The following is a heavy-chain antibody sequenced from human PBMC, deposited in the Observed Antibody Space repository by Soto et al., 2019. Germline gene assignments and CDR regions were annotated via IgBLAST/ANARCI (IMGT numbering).Heavy chain of an antibody. CDR3: ARELRVTLGDYYGIDV. J-gene: IGHJ6*02. V-gene: IGHV3-33*01. CDR1: GFTLNSYG. CDR2: TWYDGSDE. Sequence: QVQLVESGGGVVQPGRSLRLSCAASGFTLNSYGMHWVRQTPGKGLEWVAVTWYDGSDEYYADSVKGRFTISRDNSKNTLYLQMNSPRAEDTALDYCARELRVTLGDYYGIDVGGQGTTVTVSS. D-gene: IGHD3-16*01.